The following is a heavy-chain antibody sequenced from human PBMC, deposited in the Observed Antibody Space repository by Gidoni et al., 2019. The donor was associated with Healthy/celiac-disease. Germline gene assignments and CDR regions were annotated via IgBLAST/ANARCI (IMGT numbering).Heavy chain of an antibody. J-gene: IGHJ5*02. V-gene: IGHV5-51*01. D-gene: IGHD6-13*01. Sequence: EVQLVQSGAEVQKPGESLKISCKGSGYSFTRYWIGWVRQMPGKGLEWMGIIYPGDSDTRYSPSFQGQVTISADKSISTAYLQWSSLKASDTAMYYCARQPSIAAAETRWFDPWGQGTLVTVSS. CDR2: IYPGDSDT. CDR3: ARQPSIAAAETRWFDP. CDR1: GYSFTRYW.